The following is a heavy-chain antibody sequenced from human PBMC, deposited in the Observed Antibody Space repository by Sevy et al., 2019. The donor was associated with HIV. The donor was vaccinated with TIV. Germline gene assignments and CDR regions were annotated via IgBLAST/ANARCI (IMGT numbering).Heavy chain of an antibody. J-gene: IGHJ6*02. CDR2: IYPNSGGT. CDR3: ARDAAGGTTNSGMDV. V-gene: IGHV1-2*06. CDR1: GYTFTDDY. Sequence: ASVKASCKASGYTFTDDYLHWVRQAPGQGLEWMGRIYPNSGGTNYAQKFQGRVTMTRDTSISTAYMELSRLRPDDTAVYFCARDAAGGTTNSGMDVWGQGTTVTVSS. D-gene: IGHD1-7*01.